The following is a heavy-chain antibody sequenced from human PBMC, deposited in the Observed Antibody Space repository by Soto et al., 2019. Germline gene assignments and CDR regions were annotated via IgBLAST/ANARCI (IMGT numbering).Heavy chain of an antibody. V-gene: IGHV3-23*01. CDR3: AKDFWSRRGGPLDY. CDR1: GFTFSSYA. J-gene: IGHJ4*02. Sequence: PGGSLRLSCAASGFTFSSYAMSWVRQAPGKGLEWVSSISGSGTSTYFADSVKGRFTISRDNSKNTLFLQMNSLRAEDTARYYCAKDFWSRRGGPLDYWGQGTLVTVSS. CDR2: ISGSGTST. D-gene: IGHD3-16*01.